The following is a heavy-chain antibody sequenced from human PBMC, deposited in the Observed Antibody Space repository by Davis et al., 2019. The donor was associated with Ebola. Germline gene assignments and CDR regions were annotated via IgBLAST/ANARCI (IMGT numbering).Heavy chain of an antibody. J-gene: IGHJ4*02. Sequence: GESLKISCAASGFTFSNYWMSWVRQAPGKGLEWVANIKQDGSEKYYVDSVKGRFTISRDNAKNPLYLQMNSLRAEDTAVYYCARKSTFFDYWGQGTRVTVSS. V-gene: IGHV3-7*03. CDR2: IKQDGSEK. CDR3: ARKSTFFDY. D-gene: IGHD3-16*01. CDR1: GFTFSNYW.